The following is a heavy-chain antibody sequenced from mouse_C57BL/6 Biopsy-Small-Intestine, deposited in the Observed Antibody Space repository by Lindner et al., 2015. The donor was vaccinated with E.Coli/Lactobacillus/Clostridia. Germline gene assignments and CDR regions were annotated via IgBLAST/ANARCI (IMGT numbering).Heavy chain of an antibody. CDR1: GYTFADLS. J-gene: IGHJ1*01. CDR2: FDPEQSET. Sequence: SVKVSCKVSGYTFADLSIHWVRQAPGKGLEWMGGFDPEQSETIYAQPFQGRVSMTEDTSTDTAYMELSSLRSEDTAVYYCATDTSAQPGVPVIWGLGTRVTVSS. CDR3: ATDTSAQPGVPVI. V-gene: IGHV1S29*02.